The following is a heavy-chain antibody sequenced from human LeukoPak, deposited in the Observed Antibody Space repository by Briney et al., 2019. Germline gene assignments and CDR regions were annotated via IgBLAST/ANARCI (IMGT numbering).Heavy chain of an antibody. V-gene: IGHV1-46*01. CDR2: IIPSGGST. Sequence: GASVKVSCKASGYTFTSYYMHWVRQAPGQGLEWMGIIIPSGGSTSYAQKFQGRVTMTGDTSTSTVYMELSSLRSEDTAVYYCARWWDDGSGYSYLYGMDVWGQGTTVTVSS. J-gene: IGHJ6*02. CDR3: ARWWDDGSGYSYLYGMDV. CDR1: GYTFTSYY. D-gene: IGHD3-22*01.